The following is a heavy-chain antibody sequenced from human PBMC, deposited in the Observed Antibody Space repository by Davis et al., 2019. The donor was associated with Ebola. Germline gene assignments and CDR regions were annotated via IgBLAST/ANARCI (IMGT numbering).Heavy chain of an antibody. CDR1: GFTFSSYE. Sequence: GESLKISCAASGFTFSSYEMNWVRQAPGKGLEWVSYISSSSSTIYYADSVKGRFTISRDNSKNTLYLQMNSLRAEDTAVYYCARVKWELLGAFDIWGQGTMVTVSS. D-gene: IGHD1-26*01. J-gene: IGHJ3*02. CDR2: ISSSSSTI. CDR3: ARVKWELLGAFDI. V-gene: IGHV3-48*01.